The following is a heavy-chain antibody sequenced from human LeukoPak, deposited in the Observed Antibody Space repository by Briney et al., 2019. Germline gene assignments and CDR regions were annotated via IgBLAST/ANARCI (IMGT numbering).Heavy chain of an antibody. D-gene: IGHD6-13*01. CDR1: GYTFTGYY. V-gene: IGHV1-18*04. J-gene: IGHJ6*03. Sequence: ASVKVSCKASGYTFTGYYLHWVRQAPGQGLEWMGWISACNGNTNYAQKLQGRVTMTTDTSTSTAYMELRSLRSDDTAVYYCAREGQQLAHRYMDVWGKGTTVTVSS. CDR3: AREGQQLAHRYMDV. CDR2: ISACNGNT.